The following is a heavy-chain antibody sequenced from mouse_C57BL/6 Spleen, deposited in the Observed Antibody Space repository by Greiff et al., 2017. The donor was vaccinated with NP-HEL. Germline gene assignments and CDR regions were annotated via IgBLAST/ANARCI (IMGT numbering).Heavy chain of an antibody. CDR3: ARAESNYPFAY. D-gene: IGHD2-5*01. J-gene: IGHJ3*01. Sequence: EVQLQQSGPVLVKPGASVKMSCKASGYTFTDYYMNWVKQSHGKSLEWIGVINPYNGGTSYNQKFKGKATLTVDKSSSTAYMELNSLTSEDSAVYYCARAESNYPFAYWGQGTLVTVSA. CDR1: GYTFTDYY. CDR2: INPYNGGT. V-gene: IGHV1-19*01.